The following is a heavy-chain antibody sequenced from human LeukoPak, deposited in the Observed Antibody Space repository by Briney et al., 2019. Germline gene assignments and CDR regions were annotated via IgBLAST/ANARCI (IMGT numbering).Heavy chain of an antibody. D-gene: IGHD6-19*01. Sequence: GGSLRLSCAASEFTFSDHYMSWIRQAPGKGLEWISYISFSHHTNYADSVKGRFTISRDDARNSLFLQMNSLRAEDTAVYYCAREHSSVSSESKGYDLWGQGTLVTVSS. CDR3: AREHSSVSSESKGYDL. J-gene: IGHJ5*02. V-gene: IGHV3-11*06. CDR1: EFTFSDHY. CDR2: ISFSHHT.